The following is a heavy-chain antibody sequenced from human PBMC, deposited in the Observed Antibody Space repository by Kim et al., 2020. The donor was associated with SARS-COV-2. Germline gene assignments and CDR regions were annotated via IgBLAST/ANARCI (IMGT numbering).Heavy chain of an antibody. D-gene: IGHD5-12*01. J-gene: IGHJ4*02. CDR3: ARESGTVATLYFDY. Sequence: AQKFQGRVTITADESTSTAYMELSSLRSEDTAVYYCARESGTVATLYFDYWGQGTLVTVSS. V-gene: IGHV1-69*01.